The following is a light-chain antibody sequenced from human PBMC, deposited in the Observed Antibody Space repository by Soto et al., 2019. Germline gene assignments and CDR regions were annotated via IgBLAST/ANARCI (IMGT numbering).Light chain of an antibody. J-gene: IGLJ2*01. CDR2: SNN. Sequence: QSVLTQPPSVSGAPGQRVTISCTGSNSNIGAGYDVHWYQQLPGTAPKLLIYSNNNRPSGVPDRFSGSNSGTSASLAITGLQAEDEADYYCQSYDSSLSASVFGGGTKVTVL. V-gene: IGLV1-40*01. CDR1: NSNIGAGYD. CDR3: QSYDSSLSASV.